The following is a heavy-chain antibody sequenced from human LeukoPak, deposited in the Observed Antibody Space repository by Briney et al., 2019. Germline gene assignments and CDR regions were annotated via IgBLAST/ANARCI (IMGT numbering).Heavy chain of an antibody. J-gene: IGHJ4*02. CDR2: FYASGNT. CDR1: GDSISSYC. D-gene: IGHD1-26*01. Sequence: PSETLSLTCTVSGDSISSYCWTWIRQPAGKGLEWIGRFYASGNTDYNRSLKSRVTISVDTSKNQFSLKLSSVTAANTAVYYCARGRSTFDYWGQGTLVTVSS. V-gene: IGHV4-4*07. CDR3: ARGRSTFDY.